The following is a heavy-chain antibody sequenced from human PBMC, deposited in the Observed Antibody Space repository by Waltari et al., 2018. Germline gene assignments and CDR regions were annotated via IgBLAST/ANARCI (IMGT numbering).Heavy chain of an antibody. J-gene: IGHJ1*01. Sequence: HLQLQESGAGLVRPRETLSLTCTVSGGAITTNYNWAWIRQPPGKGLEWMGNMQYRGSTFYNPSLMSRVTISLDTSKNQFSLTLTSVDAADTAVYFCGRIAFGDDGGYFQYWGQGTLVTVSS. V-gene: IGHV4-39*01. D-gene: IGHD4-17*01. CDR3: GRIAFGDDGGYFQY. CDR1: GGAITTNYN. CDR2: MQYRGST.